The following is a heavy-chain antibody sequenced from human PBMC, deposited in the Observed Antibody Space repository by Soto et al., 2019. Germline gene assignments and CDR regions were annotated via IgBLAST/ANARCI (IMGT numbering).Heavy chain of an antibody. D-gene: IGHD6-13*01. CDR3: AREGTAATFGTPIDY. Sequence: VGSLRLSCAASGFTFSSFAMYWVRQAPGKGLEFVAVISSNGGATYYANSVKGRFTISRDNSKNTLYLQMGSLRAEDMAVYYCAREGTAATFGTPIDYWGQGTLVTVSS. CDR1: GFTFSSFA. CDR2: ISSNGGAT. V-gene: IGHV3-64*01. J-gene: IGHJ4*02.